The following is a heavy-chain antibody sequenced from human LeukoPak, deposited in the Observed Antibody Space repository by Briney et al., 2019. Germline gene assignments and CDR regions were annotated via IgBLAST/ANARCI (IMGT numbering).Heavy chain of an antibody. Sequence: SVKVSCKASGGTFSSYAISWVRQAPGQGLEWMGRIIPILGIANYAQKFQGRVTITADESTSTAYMELSSLRSEDTAVYYCARDPINTGTYAGLWGQGTLVTVSS. J-gene: IGHJ4*02. CDR2: IIPILGIA. V-gene: IGHV1-69*04. CDR1: GGTFSSYA. CDR3: ARDPINTGTYAGL. D-gene: IGHD1-1*01.